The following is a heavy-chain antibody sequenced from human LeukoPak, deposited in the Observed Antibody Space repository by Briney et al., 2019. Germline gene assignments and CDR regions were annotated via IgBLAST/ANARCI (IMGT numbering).Heavy chain of an antibody. D-gene: IGHD1/OR15-1a*01. Sequence: SETLSLTCAVSSYSISSGYYWSWIRQPPGKGLEWIGSIYHSGSSNYNPSLKSRVTISVDTSNNQFSLKVKSVTAADTAVYYCARSTGTYTYMDVWGKGTTVTVSS. CDR2: IYHSGSS. V-gene: IGHV4-38-2*01. CDR1: SYSISSGYY. J-gene: IGHJ6*03. CDR3: ARSTGTYTYMDV.